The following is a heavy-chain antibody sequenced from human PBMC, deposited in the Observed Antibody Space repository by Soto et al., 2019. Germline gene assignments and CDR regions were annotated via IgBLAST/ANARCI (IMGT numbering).Heavy chain of an antibody. J-gene: IGHJ4*02. Sequence: PGGSLRLSCAASGFTFSSYSMNWVRQAPGKGLEWVSSISSSSSYIYYVDSVKGRFTISRDNAKNSLYLQMNSLRADDTAVYYCARDKDGYNTTPDYWGQGTLVTVSS. CDR1: GFTFSSYS. CDR2: ISSSSSYI. D-gene: IGHD5-12*01. V-gene: IGHV3-21*01. CDR3: ARDKDGYNTTPDY.